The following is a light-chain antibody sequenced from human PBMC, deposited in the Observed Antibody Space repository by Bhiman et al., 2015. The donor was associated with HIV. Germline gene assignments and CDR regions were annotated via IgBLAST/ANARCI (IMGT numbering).Light chain of an antibody. V-gene: IGLV1-51*02. J-gene: IGLJ1*01. Sequence: QSVLTQPPSVSAAPGQKVTISCSGSSSNIGNIYVSWYQQLPGTVPKLLIYETNKRPSGIPDRFSGSKSGTSATLGITGLQTGDEADYYCGTWDSSLSAGGVFGTGTKVTVL. CDR1: SSNIGNIY. CDR3: GTWDSSLSAGGV. CDR2: ETN.